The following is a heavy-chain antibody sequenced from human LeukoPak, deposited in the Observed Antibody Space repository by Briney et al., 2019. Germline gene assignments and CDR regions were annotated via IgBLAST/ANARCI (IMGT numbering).Heavy chain of an antibody. Sequence: ASVKVSCKASGYTFTSYYMHWVRQAPGQGLEWMGIINPSGGTTSYAQNFQGRVTMTRDTSTSTVYMELSSLRSEDTAVYYCARVRMNIDAFDIWGQGTMVTVSS. D-gene: IGHD2/OR15-2a*01. V-gene: IGHV1-46*01. CDR1: GYTFTSYY. CDR2: INPSGGTT. CDR3: ARVRMNIDAFDI. J-gene: IGHJ3*02.